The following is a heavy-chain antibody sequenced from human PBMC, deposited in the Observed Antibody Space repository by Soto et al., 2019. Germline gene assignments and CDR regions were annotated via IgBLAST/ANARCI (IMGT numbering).Heavy chain of an antibody. Sequence: QVQLVQSGAEVKKPGSSVKVSCKASGGTFSSYSINWVRQAPGQGLEWMGEIIPIFGTANYAHKFQGRVTITADESTSTASMELSSLRSEDTAVYYCARDGGRHSGGIDYWGQGTLVTVSS. CDR2: IIPIFGTA. D-gene: IGHD1-26*01. J-gene: IGHJ4*02. CDR1: GGTFSSYS. V-gene: IGHV1-69*01. CDR3: ARDGGRHSGGIDY.